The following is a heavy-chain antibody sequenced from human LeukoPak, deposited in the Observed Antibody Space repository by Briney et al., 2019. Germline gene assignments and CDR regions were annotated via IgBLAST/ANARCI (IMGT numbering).Heavy chain of an antibody. CDR1: GYTFTGYY. Sequence: GASVKVSCKASGYTFTGYYMHWVRQAPGQGLEWMGWINPNSGGTNYAQKFQGRVTMTRDTSISTTYMELSRLRSDDTAVYYCARGPDDSSGYSTFDYWGQGTLVTVSS. D-gene: IGHD3-22*01. J-gene: IGHJ4*02. CDR2: INPNSGGT. V-gene: IGHV1-2*02. CDR3: ARGPDDSSGYSTFDY.